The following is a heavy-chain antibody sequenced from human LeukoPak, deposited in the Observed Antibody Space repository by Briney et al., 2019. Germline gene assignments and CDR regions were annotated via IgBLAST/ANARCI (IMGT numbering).Heavy chain of an antibody. CDR2: ISGSGSNT. CDR1: GFTFNNYS. J-gene: IGHJ4*02. D-gene: IGHD6-19*01. Sequence: PGGSLRLSCAASGFTFNNYSISWVRQPAGDGREWDSSISGSGSNTYYADSVKGRFTISRDNSKNTLCLQMNSLRAEDTAVYYCAKDGGGWFTSGWYYFDYWGQGTLVTVSS. CDR3: AKDGGGWFTSGWYYFDY. V-gene: IGHV3-23*01.